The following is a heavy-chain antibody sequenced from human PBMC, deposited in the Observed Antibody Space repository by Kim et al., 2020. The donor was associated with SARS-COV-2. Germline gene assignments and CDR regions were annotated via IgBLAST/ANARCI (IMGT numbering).Heavy chain of an antibody. CDR2: VYYNGST. V-gene: IGHV4-59*01. Sequence: SETLSLTCTVSGGSISSYYWSWIRQPPGKGLEWIGYVYYNGSTSYNPSLKSRVTISVGTSKNHFSLKLRSVTTADTAVYYCASKWGWGHGTLVTVSS. CDR1: GGSISSYY. D-gene: IGHD7-27*01. CDR3: ASKWG. J-gene: IGHJ4*01.